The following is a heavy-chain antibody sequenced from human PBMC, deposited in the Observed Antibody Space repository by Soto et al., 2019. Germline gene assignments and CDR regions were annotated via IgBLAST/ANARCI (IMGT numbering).Heavy chain of an antibody. D-gene: IGHD3-10*01. CDR2: IYSGGST. V-gene: IGHV3-53*01. J-gene: IGHJ6*02. CDR3: ARTWFNPPPRGAYGMDV. CDR1: GFTVSSNY. Sequence: AGGSLRLSCAASGFTVSSNYMSWVRQAPGKGLEWVSVIYSGGSTYYADSVKGRFTISRDNSKNTLYLQMNSLRAEDTAVYYCARTWFNPPPRGAYGMDVWGQGTTVTVSS.